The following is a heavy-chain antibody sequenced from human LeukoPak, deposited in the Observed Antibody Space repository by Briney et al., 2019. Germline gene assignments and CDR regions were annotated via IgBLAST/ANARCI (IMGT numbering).Heavy chain of an antibody. V-gene: IGHV1-18*01. CDR2: ISAYNGNT. J-gene: IGHJ4*02. D-gene: IGHD5-24*01. Sequence: ASVKVSCKASGYTFTNYGISWVRQAPGQGLECMGWISAYNGNTNYAQRFQGRVTMTTDTSTSTAYMELRSLRSDDTAVYYCAREMATEFDYWGQGTLVTVSS. CDR3: AREMATEFDY. CDR1: GYTFTNYG.